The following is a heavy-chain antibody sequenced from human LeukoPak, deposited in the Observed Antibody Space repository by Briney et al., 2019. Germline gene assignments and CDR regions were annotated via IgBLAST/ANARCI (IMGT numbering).Heavy chain of an antibody. J-gene: IGHJ5*02. Sequence: ASVKVSCKASGYAFTTYDINWVRQATGQGPEWMGWMNPNSGNTGYTQNFQGRVTMTRNTCISTAYMELSSLKSEDTAVYYCARGRGSGHKENWFDPWGLGTLVTVSS. D-gene: IGHD6-19*01. CDR2: MNPNSGNT. V-gene: IGHV1-8*01. CDR3: ARGRGSGHKENWFDP. CDR1: GYAFTTYD.